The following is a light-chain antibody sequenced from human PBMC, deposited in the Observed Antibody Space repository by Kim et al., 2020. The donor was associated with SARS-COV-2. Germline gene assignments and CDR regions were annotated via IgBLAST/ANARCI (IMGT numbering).Light chain of an antibody. V-gene: IGKV1-12*01. J-gene: IGKJ1*01. Sequence: DIQMTQSPSSVSASVGDRVTITCRASRGISSWLAWYQQKPGKAPKLLIYAASSLQSGVPSRFSGSGSGTDVTLTISSLQPEDFATYYCQQANSFPWTFGQGTKVDIK. CDR1: RGISSW. CDR3: QQANSFPWT. CDR2: AAS.